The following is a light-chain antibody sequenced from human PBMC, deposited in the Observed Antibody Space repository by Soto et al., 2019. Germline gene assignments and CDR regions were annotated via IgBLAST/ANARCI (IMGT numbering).Light chain of an antibody. CDR3: QQRSNWPPLN. Sequence: EIVLTQSPATLSLSPGERATLSCRASQSVSSYLAWYQQKPCQAPRLLIYDASNRATGIPARFSGSGSVTDFTLTISSLEPEDVAVYYCQQRSNWPPLNFGGGTKVEIK. CDR1: QSVSSY. CDR2: DAS. V-gene: IGKV3-11*01. J-gene: IGKJ4*01.